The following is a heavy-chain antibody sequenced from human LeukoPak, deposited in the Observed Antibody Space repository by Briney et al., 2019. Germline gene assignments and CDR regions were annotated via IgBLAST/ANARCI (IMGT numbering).Heavy chain of an antibody. Sequence: GGSLRLSCAASGLTFSSYSMNWVRQAPGKGLEWVSSISSSSSYIYYADSVKGRFTISRDNAKNSLYLQMNSLRAEDTAVYYCAREEATGTTNWFDPWGQGTLVTVSS. CDR2: ISSSSSYI. J-gene: IGHJ5*02. CDR1: GLTFSSYS. V-gene: IGHV3-21*01. CDR3: AREEATGTTNWFDP. D-gene: IGHD1-1*01.